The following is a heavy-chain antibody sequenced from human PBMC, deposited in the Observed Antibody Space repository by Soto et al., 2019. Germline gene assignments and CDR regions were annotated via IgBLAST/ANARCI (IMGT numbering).Heavy chain of an antibody. Sequence: QVQLQESGPGLVKPSQTLSLTCTVSGGSISSGDYFWSWIRQPPGKGLEWIGYISYSGSTYYNPYLKSRVTISVDTYRNQFSLKLSSVTAADTAAYYCARFRTYDFWSGPTNQKSGFDPWGQGTLVTVSS. CDR3: ARFRTYDFWSGPTNQKSGFDP. D-gene: IGHD3-3*01. J-gene: IGHJ5*02. CDR2: ISYSGST. V-gene: IGHV4-30-4*01. CDR1: GGSISSGDYF.